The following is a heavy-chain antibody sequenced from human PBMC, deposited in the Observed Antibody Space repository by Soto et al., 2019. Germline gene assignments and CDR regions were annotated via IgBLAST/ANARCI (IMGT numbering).Heavy chain of an antibody. V-gene: IGHV1-3*01. J-gene: IGHJ6*02. Sequence: ASVKVSCKSSGYTFTSYAMHWVRQAPGQRLEWMGWINAGNGNTKYSQKFQGRVTITRDTSASTAYMELSSLRSEDTAVYYCASGGRRSSWNDGMVVWGQGTTVTVSS. D-gene: IGHD6-13*01. CDR2: INAGNGNT. CDR3: ASGGRRSSWNDGMVV. CDR1: GYTFTSYA.